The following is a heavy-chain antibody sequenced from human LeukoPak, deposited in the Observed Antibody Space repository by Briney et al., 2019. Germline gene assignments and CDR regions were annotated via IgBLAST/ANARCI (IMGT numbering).Heavy chain of an antibody. D-gene: IGHD5-12*01. Sequence: ASVKVSCKASGYTFTSYYMHWVRQAPGQGLEWMGIINPSGGSTSYAQKFQGRVTMTRDMSTSTVYMELSSLRSEDTAVYYCARGVIVATIEDNYFDYWGQGTLVTVSS. CDR3: ARGVIVATIEDNYFDY. J-gene: IGHJ4*02. CDR1: GYTFTSYY. V-gene: IGHV1-46*01. CDR2: INPSGGST.